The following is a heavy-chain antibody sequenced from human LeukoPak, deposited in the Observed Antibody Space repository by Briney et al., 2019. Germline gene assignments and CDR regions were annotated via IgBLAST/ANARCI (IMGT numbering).Heavy chain of an antibody. J-gene: IGHJ3*02. CDR3: AREEGSRGAFDI. CDR1: GYSFTSYG. V-gene: IGHV1-18*04. D-gene: IGHD3-10*01. Sequence: ASVKVSCKAPGYSFTSYGISWVRQAPGQGLEWMGWINNYNGNTNYAQKFQGRVTMTTDTSTGTAYMELRSLRSDDTAVYYCAREEGSRGAFDIWGQGTMVTVSS. CDR2: INNYNGNT.